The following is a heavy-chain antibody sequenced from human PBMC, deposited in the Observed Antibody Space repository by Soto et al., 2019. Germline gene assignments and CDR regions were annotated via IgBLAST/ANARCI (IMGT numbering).Heavy chain of an antibody. V-gene: IGHV4-34*01. CDR2: INHSGST. CDR1: GGSFSGCY. Sequence: SETLSLTCAVYGGSFSGCYWSWIRQPPGKGLEWIGEINHSGSTNYNPSLKSRVTISVDTSKNQFSLKLSSVTAADTAVYYCARGRIAVTPMGRNWFDPWGQGTLVTVSS. J-gene: IGHJ5*02. CDR3: ARGRIAVTPMGRNWFDP. D-gene: IGHD6-19*01.